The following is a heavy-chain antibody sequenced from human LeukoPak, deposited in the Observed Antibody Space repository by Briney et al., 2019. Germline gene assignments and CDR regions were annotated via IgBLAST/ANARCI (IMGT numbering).Heavy chain of an antibody. V-gene: IGHV3-7*03. CDR2: INHNGNVN. CDR1: GFTFSSYW. D-gene: IGHD6-6*01. Sequence: GGSLRLSCAASGFTFSSYWMNWARQAPGKGLEWVASINHNGNVNYYVDSVKGRFTISRDNSKNTLYLQMNSLRAEDTAVYYCAKDLTYSSSSWFDYWGQGTLVTVSS. CDR3: AKDLTYSSSSWFDY. J-gene: IGHJ4*02.